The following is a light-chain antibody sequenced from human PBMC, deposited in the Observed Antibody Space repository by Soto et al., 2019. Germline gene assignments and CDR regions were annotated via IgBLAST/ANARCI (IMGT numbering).Light chain of an antibody. CDR2: DAS. V-gene: IGKV3-11*01. J-gene: IGKJ4*01. CDR3: LQRSNWPLT. Sequence: IVLTQSPASLSLSPWARATLSCRASQSVDSYLVWYQQKPDQAPRLLIYDASNRATGIPARFSGSGSGTDFTLTISSLEPEDFGVYYCLQRSNWPLTFGGGTKVDIK. CDR1: QSVDSY.